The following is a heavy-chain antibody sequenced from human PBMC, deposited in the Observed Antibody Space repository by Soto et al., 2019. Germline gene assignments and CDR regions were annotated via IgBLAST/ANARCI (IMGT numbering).Heavy chain of an antibody. CDR2: IIHSGSP. Sequence: QVQLQQWGAGLLKPSETLSLTCAVYGGSFSGYYWSWIRQPPGKGLEWIGEIIHSGSPSYNPSLKSRVTISVDTSKNQCSLRLSSVTAADTAVYYCARPPIPTAGGWFDPWGQGTLVTVSS. J-gene: IGHJ5*02. V-gene: IGHV4-34*12. CDR3: ARPPIPTAGGWFDP. D-gene: IGHD2-15*01. CDR1: GGSFSGYY.